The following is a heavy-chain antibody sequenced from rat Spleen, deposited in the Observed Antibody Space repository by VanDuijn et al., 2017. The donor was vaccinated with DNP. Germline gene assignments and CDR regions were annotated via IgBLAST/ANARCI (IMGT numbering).Heavy chain of an antibody. Sequence: EVQLQESGPGLVKPSQSLSLTCSVTGYSISTSYRWNWIRKFPGNKLEWMGYINSAGSTHYTPSLKSRISITRDTSKNQFFLQVISVTPEDTATYYCARMHYGCDNWGQGVMVTVSS. CDR3: ARMHYGCDN. D-gene: IGHD1-11*01. J-gene: IGHJ2*01. CDR2: INSAGST. V-gene: IGHV3-3*01. CDR1: GYSISTSYR.